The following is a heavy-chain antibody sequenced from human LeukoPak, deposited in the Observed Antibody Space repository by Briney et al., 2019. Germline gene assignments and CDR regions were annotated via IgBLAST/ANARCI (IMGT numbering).Heavy chain of an antibody. Sequence: GGSLRLSCAASGFTVSSVWMSWVRQAPGKGLEWVANIKQDGSEKYYVDSVKGRFTISRDNAKNSLYLQMNSLRAEDTAVYYCAIRRGAAAGTEWGQGTLVTVSS. CDR2: IKQDGSEK. CDR1: GFTVSSVW. V-gene: IGHV3-7*03. D-gene: IGHD6-13*01. J-gene: IGHJ4*02. CDR3: AIRRGAAAGTE.